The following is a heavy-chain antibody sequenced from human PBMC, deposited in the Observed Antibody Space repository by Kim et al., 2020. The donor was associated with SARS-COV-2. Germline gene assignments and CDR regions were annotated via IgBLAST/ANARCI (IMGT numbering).Heavy chain of an antibody. V-gene: IGHV4-31*03. J-gene: IGHJ4*02. CDR1: GGSISTDFYF. D-gene: IGHD3-10*01. CDR2: IYSTGST. CDR3: ASGPISIVRGLIHYFDF. Sequence: SETLSLTCTVSGGSISTDFYFWSWIRQHPGKGLDWIGSIYSTGSTDYNPSLKSRVDISVDTSKNQFSLKLSSVTAADTALYYCASGPISIVRGLIHYFDFWGRETLVTVSS.